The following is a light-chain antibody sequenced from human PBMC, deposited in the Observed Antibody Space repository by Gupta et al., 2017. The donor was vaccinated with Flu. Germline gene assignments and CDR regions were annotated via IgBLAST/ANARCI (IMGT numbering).Light chain of an antibody. Sequence: QSVLTQPPSVSGAPGQRVTTSCTGSSSNIGAGYDVHWYQQLPGTAPKLLIYGNSNRPSGVPDRFSGSKSDTSASLAITGLQAEDEADYYCQSYDSSLSGHVVFGGGTKLTVL. CDR3: QSYDSSLSGHVV. CDR2: GNS. V-gene: IGLV1-40*01. CDR1: SSNIGAGYD. J-gene: IGLJ2*01.